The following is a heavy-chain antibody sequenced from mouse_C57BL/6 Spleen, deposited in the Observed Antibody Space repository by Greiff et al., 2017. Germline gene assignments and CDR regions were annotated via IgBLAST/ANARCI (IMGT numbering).Heavy chain of an antibody. J-gene: IGHJ1*03. CDR3: ATYYYGSPWNFDV. Sequence: QVQLQQSGAELVRPGASVKLSCKASGYTFTDYYINWVKQRPGQGLEWIARIYPGSGNTYYNEKFKGKATLTAEKSSSTAYMQLSSLTSEDSAVYFCATYYYGSPWNFDVWGTGTTVTVSS. V-gene: IGHV1-76*01. CDR2: IYPGSGNT. D-gene: IGHD1-1*01. CDR1: GYTFTDYY.